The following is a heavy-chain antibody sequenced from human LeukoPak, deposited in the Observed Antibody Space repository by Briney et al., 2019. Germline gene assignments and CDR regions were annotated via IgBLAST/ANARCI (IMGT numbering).Heavy chain of an antibody. CDR1: GFTFSSYA. CDR2: ISYDGSNK. CDR3: ASSWRKAAAGTFDY. J-gene: IGHJ4*02. D-gene: IGHD6-13*01. Sequence: GGSLRLSCAASGFTFSSYAMHWVRQAPGKGLEWVAVISYDGSNKYYADSVKGRFTISRDNSKNTLYLQMNSLRAEDTAVYYCASSWRKAAAGTFDYWGQGTLVTVSS. V-gene: IGHV3-30*04.